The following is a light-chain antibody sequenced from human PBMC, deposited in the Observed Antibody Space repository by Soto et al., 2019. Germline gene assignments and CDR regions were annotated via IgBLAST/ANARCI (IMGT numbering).Light chain of an antibody. Sequence: IQVTQSPSILSASVGDRVTITCRTSQGVMNSFAWYQQKSGKAPRLLIYSISSLKSGVPSRFSGSGSGAEFTLTISCLQPEDLETSFCQQLYTYPHTFGLGTQLQI. CDR1: QGVMNS. J-gene: IGKJ2*01. V-gene: IGKV1-9*01. CDR3: QQLYTYPHT. CDR2: SIS.